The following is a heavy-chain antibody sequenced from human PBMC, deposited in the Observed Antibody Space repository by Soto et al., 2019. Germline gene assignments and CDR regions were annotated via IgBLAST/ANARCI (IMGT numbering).Heavy chain of an antibody. CDR2: MNPNSGNT. CDR3: ARAPPLWFGETYFDY. D-gene: IGHD3-10*01. V-gene: IGHV1-8*01. J-gene: IGHJ4*02. Sequence: ASVKVSCKASGYTFTSYDINWVRQATGQGLEWMGWMNPNSGNTGYAQKFQGRATMTRNTSISTAYMELSSLRSEDTAVYYCARAPPLWFGETYFDYWGQGTLVTVSS. CDR1: GYTFTSYD.